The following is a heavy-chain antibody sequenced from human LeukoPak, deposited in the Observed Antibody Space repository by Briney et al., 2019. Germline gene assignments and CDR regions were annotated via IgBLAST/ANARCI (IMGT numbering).Heavy chain of an antibody. J-gene: IGHJ6*02. CDR2: IYNSGST. D-gene: IGHD3-9*01. CDR1: GDSISIYY. V-gene: IGHV4-59*08. Sequence: SETLSLTCTVSGDSISIYYWSWIRQPPGKGLEWIGYIYNSGSTNYNPSLKSRVTISVDTSKNQFSLKLSSVTAADTAVYYCARKRLRYFDWSDDYYGMDVWGQGTTVTVSS. CDR3: ARKRLRYFDWSDDYYGMDV.